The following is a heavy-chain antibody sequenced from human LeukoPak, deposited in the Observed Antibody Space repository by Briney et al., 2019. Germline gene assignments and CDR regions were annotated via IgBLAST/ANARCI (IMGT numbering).Heavy chain of an antibody. J-gene: IGHJ5*02. CDR3: ARGGYSSGWAQVRGGDNWFDP. Sequence: PGGSLRLSCAASGFTFSSYWMSWVRQAPGKGLEWLANIKQDGSERYYVDSVKGRFTISRDNGKNSLYVQMNNLRAEDTAVYYCARGGYSSGWAQVRGGDNWFDPWGQGTLVTVSS. D-gene: IGHD6-19*01. CDR2: IKQDGSER. CDR1: GFTFSSYW. V-gene: IGHV3-7*01.